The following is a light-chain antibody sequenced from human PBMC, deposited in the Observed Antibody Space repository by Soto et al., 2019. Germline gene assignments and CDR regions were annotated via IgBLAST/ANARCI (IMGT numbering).Light chain of an antibody. J-gene: IGKJ2*01. CDR1: QDIRQY. V-gene: IGKV1-9*01. Sequence: DIQFTQSPPFLSASAGDRVSITCRASQDIRQYLVWYQQKPGKAPNVLIFDASSLQTGVPSRFSGSGSGTEFTLTITSLQPEDFATYYCRHFYTFGQGTK. CDR3: RHFYT. CDR2: DAS.